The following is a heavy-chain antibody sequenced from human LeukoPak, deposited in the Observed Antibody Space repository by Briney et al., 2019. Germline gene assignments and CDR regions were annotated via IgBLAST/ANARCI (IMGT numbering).Heavy chain of an antibody. D-gene: IGHD3-10*01. CDR2: ITYSGGNI. CDR3: AKDFGSGKRNSYYYMDV. V-gene: IGHV3-9*01. CDR1: GFIFEDYA. Sequence: GGSLRLSCAASGFIFEDYAMHWVRQAPGKGLEWVSCITYSGGNIGYADSVKGRFSISRDNAKNSLFLQMNRLRSEDTALYDCAKDFGSGKRNSYYYMDVWGKGTTVTVSS. J-gene: IGHJ6*03.